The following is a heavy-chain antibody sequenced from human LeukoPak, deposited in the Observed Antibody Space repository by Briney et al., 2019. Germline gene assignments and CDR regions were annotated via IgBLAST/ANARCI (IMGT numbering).Heavy chain of an antibody. CDR2: MHKSGVT. Sequence: SETLSLTCTVSGGSISSSTYYWGWIRQPPGKGFEWIGNMHKSGVTSYNPSLKSRVTISIDTSTNQFSLMLNSVTAADTAVYYCARGENYDFWSGPLFDPWGQGTLVTVSS. J-gene: IGHJ5*02. V-gene: IGHV4-39*01. CDR3: ARGENYDFWSGPLFDP. CDR1: GGSISSSTYY. D-gene: IGHD3-3*01.